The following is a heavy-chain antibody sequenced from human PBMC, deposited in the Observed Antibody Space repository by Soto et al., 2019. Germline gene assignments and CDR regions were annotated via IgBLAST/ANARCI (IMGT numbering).Heavy chain of an antibody. J-gene: IGHJ6*02. D-gene: IGHD2-15*01. CDR2: TYYRSKWYN. CDR1: GDSVSSNSAA. CDR3: ARDLMVDCSGGSCYSWGYYYYGMDV. V-gene: IGHV6-1*01. Sequence: PSQTLSLTCVISGDSVSSNSAAWNWIRQSPSRGLEWLGRTYYRSKWYNDYAVSVKSRITINPDTSKNQFSLQLNSVTPEDTAVYYCARDLMVDCSGGSCYSWGYYYYGMDVWGQGTTVTV.